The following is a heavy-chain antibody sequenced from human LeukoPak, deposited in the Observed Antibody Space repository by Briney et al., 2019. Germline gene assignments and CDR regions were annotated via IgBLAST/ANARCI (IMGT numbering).Heavy chain of an antibody. J-gene: IGHJ6*02. CDR3: ATRYCSGGSCYYGMDV. V-gene: IGHV3-74*01. D-gene: IGHD2-15*01. CDR1: GFTFSSYW. CDR2: INSDGSST. Sequence: GGSLRLSCAASGFTFSSYWMHWVRQAPGKGLVWVSRINSDGSSTSYADSVKGRFTISRDNAKNTLYLQMNSLRAEDTAVYYCATRYCSGGSCYYGMDVWGQGTTVTVSS.